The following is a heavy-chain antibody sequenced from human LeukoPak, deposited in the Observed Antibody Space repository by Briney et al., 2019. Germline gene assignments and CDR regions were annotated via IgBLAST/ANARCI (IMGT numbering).Heavy chain of an antibody. CDR3: ARDTAMDKFDY. CDR1: GGSFSGYY. D-gene: IGHD5-18*01. V-gene: IGHV4-34*01. Sequence: SETLSLTCAVYGGSFSGYYWSWIRQPPGKGLEWIGEINHSGSTNYNPSLKSRATISVDTSKNQFSLKLSSVTAADTAVYYCARDTAMDKFDYWGQGTLVTVSS. J-gene: IGHJ4*02. CDR2: INHSGST.